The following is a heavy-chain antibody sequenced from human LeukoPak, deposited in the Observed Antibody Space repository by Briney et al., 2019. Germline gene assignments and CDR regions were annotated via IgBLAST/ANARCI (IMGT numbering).Heavy chain of an antibody. V-gene: IGHV3-23*01. CDR2: TAGNGDST. J-gene: IGHJ4*02. D-gene: IGHD3-22*01. CDR3: ARDLREGRIIRIVVPVHDY. Sequence: GGSLRLSCAASGFTFSSYAMSWVRQAPGKGLEWVSTTAGNGDSTSYADSVKGRFTISRDNSKNTLFLQMNSLRAEDTAVYYCARDLREGRIIRIVVPVHDYWGQGTLVSVSS. CDR1: GFTFSSYA.